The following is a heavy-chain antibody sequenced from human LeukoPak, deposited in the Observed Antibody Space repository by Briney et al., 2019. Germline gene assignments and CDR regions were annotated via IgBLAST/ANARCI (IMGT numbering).Heavy chain of an antibody. CDR3: ASVLLRRYYFDY. CDR1: GFTFSSYG. V-gene: IGHV3-21*04. Sequence: GGSLRLSCVGSGFTFSSYGMSWVRQAPGKGLEWLSATNGGGTNTFYADSVKGRFTISRDNAKNSLYLQMNSLRAEDTAVYYCASVLLRRYYFDYWGQGTLVTVSS. D-gene: IGHD2-15*01. J-gene: IGHJ4*02. CDR2: TNGGGTNT.